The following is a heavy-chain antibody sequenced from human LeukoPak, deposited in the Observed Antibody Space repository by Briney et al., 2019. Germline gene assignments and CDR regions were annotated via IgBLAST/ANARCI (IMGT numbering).Heavy chain of an antibody. J-gene: IGHJ3*02. D-gene: IGHD7-27*01. CDR1: GDSVSIKSSP. Sequence: PSQTLSLTCAMSGDSVSIKSSPWNWIRQSPSRGLEWLGRTYYRSKWYNDYAVSVKSRITINPDTSKKQFSLQLTSVTPEDTAVYYCAKFANWDDTFDIWGQGTMVTVSS. CDR3: AKFANWDDTFDI. V-gene: IGHV6-1*01. CDR2: TYYRSKWYN.